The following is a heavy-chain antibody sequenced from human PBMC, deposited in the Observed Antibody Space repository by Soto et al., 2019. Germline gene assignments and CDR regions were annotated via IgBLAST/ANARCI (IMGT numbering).Heavy chain of an antibody. CDR1: GFTFSSYS. CDR3: ARDWFSSSSYYYYGMDV. Sequence: PVGSLRLSCAASGFTFSSYSMNWVRQAPGKGLEWVSSISSSSSYIYYADSVKGRFTTSRDNAKNSLYLQMNSLRAEDTAVYYCARDWFSSSSYYYYGMDVWGQGTTVTVSS. D-gene: IGHD6-13*01. J-gene: IGHJ6*02. V-gene: IGHV3-21*01. CDR2: ISSSSSYI.